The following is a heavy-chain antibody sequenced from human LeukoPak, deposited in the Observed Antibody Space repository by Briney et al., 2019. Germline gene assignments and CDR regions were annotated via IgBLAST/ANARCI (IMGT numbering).Heavy chain of an antibody. CDR1: GGSISSSSYY. CDR2: IYYSGST. V-gene: IGHV4-39*01. J-gene: IGHJ4*02. Sequence: PSETLSLTCTVSGGSISSSSYYWGWIRQPPGKGLEWIGSIYYSGSTYYNPSLKSRVTISVDTSKNQFSLKLSSVTAADTAVYYCARQGMTGTTSDYWGQGTLVTVSS. CDR3: ARQGMTGTTSDY. D-gene: IGHD1-1*01.